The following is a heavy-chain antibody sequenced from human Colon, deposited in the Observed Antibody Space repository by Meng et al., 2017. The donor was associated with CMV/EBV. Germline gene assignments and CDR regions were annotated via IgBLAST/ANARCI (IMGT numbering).Heavy chain of an antibody. J-gene: IGHJ6*02. V-gene: IGHV3-21*01. CDR2: ISSSSRNI. Sequence: GGSLRLSCAASGFTVSSNYMNWFRQAPGKGLEWVSSISSSSRNIYYADSVRGRFTISRDNAENSLYLQMNNLIADDTAIYYGARGYDSARARYYDGMDVWGQGTTVTVSS. D-gene: IGHD5-12*01. CDR1: GFTVSSNY. CDR3: ARGYDSARARYYDGMDV.